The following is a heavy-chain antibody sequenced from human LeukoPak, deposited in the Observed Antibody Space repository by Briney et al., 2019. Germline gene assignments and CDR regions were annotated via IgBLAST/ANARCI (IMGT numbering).Heavy chain of an antibody. CDR1: GFTFSSYS. Sequence: SGGSLRLSCAASGFTFSSYSMNWVRQAPGKGMEWVSYITSSSSTIYYADSVTGRFTISSDNVKKSLYLQMSSLRAEDTSVYYCARDSATFSSGWSGDGFDIWGQGTTVTVSS. CDR2: ITSSSSTI. V-gene: IGHV3-48*01. CDR3: ARDSATFSSGWSGDGFDI. D-gene: IGHD6-19*01. J-gene: IGHJ3*02.